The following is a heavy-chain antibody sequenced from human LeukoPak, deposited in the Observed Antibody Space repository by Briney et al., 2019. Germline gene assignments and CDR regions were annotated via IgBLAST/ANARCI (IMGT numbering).Heavy chain of an antibody. CDR1: GYIFTDYD. CDR2: MSPNSGNT. Sequence: AASVKVSCRASGYIFTDYDINWVRQASGQGLEWMGWMSPNSGNTGYAQKFQGRVTMTRNTSISTAYMELSSLRSEDTAVYYCARFVDPRGASDIWGQGTMVTVSS. J-gene: IGHJ3*02. D-gene: IGHD3-16*01. V-gene: IGHV1-8*01. CDR3: ARFVDPRGASDI.